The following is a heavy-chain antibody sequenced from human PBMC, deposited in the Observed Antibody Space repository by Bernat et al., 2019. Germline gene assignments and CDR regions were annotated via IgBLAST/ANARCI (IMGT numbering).Heavy chain of an antibody. CDR2: INPSGGST. D-gene: IGHD3-10*01. CDR1: GYTFTSYY. CDR3: ARDLMAVRDRLFSPSRYYYYYGMDV. V-gene: IGHV1-46*01. J-gene: IGHJ6*02. Sequence: VQLVQSGAEVKKPGASVKVSCKASGYTFTSYYMHWVRQAPGQGLEWMGIINPSGGSTSYAQKFQGRVTMTRDTSTSTVYMELSSLRSEDTAVYYCARDLMAVRDRLFSPSRYYYYYGMDVWGQGTTVTVSS.